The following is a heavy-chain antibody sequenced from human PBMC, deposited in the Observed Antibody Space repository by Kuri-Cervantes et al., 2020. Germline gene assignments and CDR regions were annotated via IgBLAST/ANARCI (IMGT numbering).Heavy chain of an antibody. CDR1: GVRISNYW. CDR3: ARDFPSGYARKNYYYYYMEV. J-gene: IGHJ6*03. CDR2: IKQDGSEK. Sequence: GGSLRLSCALSGVRISNYWMNWVRQAPGKGLEWVANIKQDGSEKYYVDSVRGRSTISSDNAKNSLYLQMNSLRAEDTAVYYCARDFPSGYARKNYYYYYMEVWGKGTTVTVSS. V-gene: IGHV3-7*03. D-gene: IGHD5-12*01.